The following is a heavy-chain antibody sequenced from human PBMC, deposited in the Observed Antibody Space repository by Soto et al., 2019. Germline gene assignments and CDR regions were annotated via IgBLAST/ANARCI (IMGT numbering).Heavy chain of an antibody. J-gene: IGHJ3*02. CDR3: AKRWGLGDLFGVFDI. V-gene: IGHV4-4*02. CDR1: SGSISSSNS. CDR2: IHHSGST. D-gene: IGHD3-16*01. Sequence: SETLSLTCAVSSGSISSSNSWSWVRQPPGKGLEWIGEIHHSGSTNYNPSLRSRVTISVDKSKNQFSLKLTSVAAAATALYYCAKRWGLGDLFGVFDIWGKGKMLPVPS.